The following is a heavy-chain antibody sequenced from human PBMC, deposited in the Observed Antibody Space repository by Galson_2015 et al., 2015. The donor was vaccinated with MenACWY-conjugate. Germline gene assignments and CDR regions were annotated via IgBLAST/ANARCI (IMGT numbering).Heavy chain of an antibody. CDR3: VRGFLSRDKWNGLGLDV. CDR2: ISTGGDT. D-gene: IGHD1-20*01. V-gene: IGHV3-13*01. Sequence: SLRLSCAASGFTFGNYDMHWVGEERGKGLEGVSGISTGGDTYYSGSVKGRFTISRENAKNSLYLQMDSLRPGDTAIYYCVRGFLSRDKWNGLGLDVWGKGTTVIVSS. CDR1: GFTFGNYD. J-gene: IGHJ6*04.